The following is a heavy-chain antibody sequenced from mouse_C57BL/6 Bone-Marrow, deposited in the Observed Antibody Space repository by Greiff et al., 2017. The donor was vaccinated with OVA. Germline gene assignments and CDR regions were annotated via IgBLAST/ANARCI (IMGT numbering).Heavy chain of an antibody. CDR1: GFSFNTYA. J-gene: IGHJ1*03. CDR2: IRSKSNNYAT. V-gene: IGHV10-1*01. CDR3: VRHKWYFDV. Sequence: EVQLVESGGGLVQPKGSLKLSCAASGFSFNTYAMNWVRQAPGKGLEWVARIRSKSNNYATYYADSVKDRFTISRDESESMLYLQMNNLKTEDTAMYYGVRHKWYFDVWGTGTTVTVSS.